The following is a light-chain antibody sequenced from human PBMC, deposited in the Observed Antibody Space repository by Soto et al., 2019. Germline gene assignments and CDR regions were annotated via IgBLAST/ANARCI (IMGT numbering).Light chain of an antibody. CDR1: QSVSSSY. J-gene: IGKJ1*01. V-gene: IGKV3-20*01. Sequence: EIVLTQSPGTLSLSPGERATLSCRASQSVSSSYLAWYQQKPGQALRLLIYGASSRATGIPDRFSGSGSGTEFALTISRLEPEDFAVYYCQQYGSSRTFGQGTKVEIK. CDR3: QQYGSSRT. CDR2: GAS.